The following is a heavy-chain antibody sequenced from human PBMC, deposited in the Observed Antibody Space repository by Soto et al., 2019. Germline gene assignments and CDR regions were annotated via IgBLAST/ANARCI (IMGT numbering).Heavy chain of an antibody. V-gene: IGHV1-18*01. J-gene: IGHJ5*02. CDR2: INVYNGNT. Sequence: QVQLVQSGGEVKKPGASVKVSCKASGYTFTNYGISWVRQAPGQGLEWMGWINVYNGNTKYAQKVQGRVTMTRNTSISTAYMELSSLRSEDTAVYYCARGLETYWFDPWGQGTLVTVSS. CDR1: GYTFTNYG. CDR3: ARGLETYWFDP.